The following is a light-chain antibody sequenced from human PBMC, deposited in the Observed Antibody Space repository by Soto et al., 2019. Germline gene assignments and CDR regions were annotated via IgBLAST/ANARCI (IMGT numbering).Light chain of an antibody. CDR2: SNN. CDR1: RSSIGSNT. Sequence: QSVLTQPPSASGTPGQRVTISCSGSRSSIGSNTVNWYQHLPGTAPKLLIYSNNHRPSGVTDRFSASKTGASASLAISGLQSEDEGDYYCAAWDASLGGFYVFGTGTKLTAL. V-gene: IGLV1-44*01. J-gene: IGLJ1*01. CDR3: AAWDASLGGFYV.